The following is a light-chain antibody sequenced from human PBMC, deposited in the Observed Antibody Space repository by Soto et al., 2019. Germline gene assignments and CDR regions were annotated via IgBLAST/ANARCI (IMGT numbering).Light chain of an antibody. CDR1: SGDVGVYNY. CDR3: YSNKDTGGGV. J-gene: IGLJ1*01. Sequence: QSALTQPASVSGSPGQSITISCTGTSGDVGVYNYVSWYQQHPGKAPKVMIYDVSSRPSGISNRFSGSKSGNTASLTISGLQAEDEEDYYCYSNKDTGGGVFGTGTKVTVL. CDR2: DVS. V-gene: IGLV2-14*01.